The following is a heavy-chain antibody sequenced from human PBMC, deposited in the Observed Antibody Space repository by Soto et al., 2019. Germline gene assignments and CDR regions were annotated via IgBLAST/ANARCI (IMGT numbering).Heavy chain of an antibody. J-gene: IGHJ6*02. D-gene: IGHD6-19*01. Sequence: PGESLKISCKTSGYRFTNSWIAWVRQKPGKGLEWMGIIYPGDSDTKYSPSLQGQVTISADTSISTAYLQWTSLKASDTAMYYCARSRRGAYSSGWYSPSGYYNYGIDVWGQGTKVTVSS. CDR3: ARSRRGAYSSGWYSPSGYYNYGIDV. CDR1: GYRFTNSW. CDR2: IYPGDSDT. V-gene: IGHV5-51*01.